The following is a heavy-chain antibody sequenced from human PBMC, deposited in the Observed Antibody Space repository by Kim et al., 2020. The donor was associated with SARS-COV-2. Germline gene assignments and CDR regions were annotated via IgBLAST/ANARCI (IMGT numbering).Heavy chain of an antibody. J-gene: IGHJ6*02. Sequence: ARKFQGRATMTADKATSTAYVELSSLRSEDTAVYYCARDKVRYFVYGMDDWGQGTTVTVSS. V-gene: IGHV1-69*04. D-gene: IGHD3-9*01. CDR3: ARDKVRYFVYGMDD.